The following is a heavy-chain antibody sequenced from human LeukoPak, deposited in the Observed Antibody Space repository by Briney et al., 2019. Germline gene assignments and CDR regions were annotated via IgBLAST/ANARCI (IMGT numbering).Heavy chain of an antibody. D-gene: IGHD1-1*01. V-gene: IGHV1-3*01. CDR2: INAGNGNT. CDR1: GYTFTSYA. J-gene: IGHJ5*02. Sequence: ASVKVSCKASGYTFTSYAMHWARQAPGQRLEWMGWINAGNGNTKYSQKFQGRVTITRDTSISTAYMELSRLRSDDTAVYYCARTNWNDDGQFDPWGQGTLVTVSS. CDR3: ARTNWNDDGQFDP.